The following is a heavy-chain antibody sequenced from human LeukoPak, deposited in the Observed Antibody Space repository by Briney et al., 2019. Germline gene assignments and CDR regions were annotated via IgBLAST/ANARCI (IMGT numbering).Heavy chain of an antibody. J-gene: IGHJ4*02. CDR3: AKDGAWLRFDD. V-gene: IGHV3-11*01. D-gene: IGHD5-12*01. Sequence: GGSLRLSCAASGFTFSDFYMTWIRQAPGKGLEWVSYISGSAGTIYYADSVKGRFTISRDDSKNTLYLQMNNLRAEDTAVYYCAKDGAWLRFDDWGQGILVTVSS. CDR1: GFTFSDFY. CDR2: ISGSAGTI.